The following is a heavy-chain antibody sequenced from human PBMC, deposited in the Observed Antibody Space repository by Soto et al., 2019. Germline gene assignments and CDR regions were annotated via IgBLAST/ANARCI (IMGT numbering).Heavy chain of an antibody. CDR2: IYSGGST. Sequence: PGGSLRLSCATSGFTVSRNYMSWVRQAPGKGLEWLSVIYSGGSTYSADSVKGRFTISRHNSKNTLYLQMNSLRPEDTAVYYCARSTPDTPFDYWGQGTLVTVSS. CDR3: ARSTPDTPFDY. CDR1: GFTVSRNY. J-gene: IGHJ4*02. D-gene: IGHD4-17*01. V-gene: IGHV3-53*04.